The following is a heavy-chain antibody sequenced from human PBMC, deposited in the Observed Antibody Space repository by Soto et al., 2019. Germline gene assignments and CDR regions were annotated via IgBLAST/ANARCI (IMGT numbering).Heavy chain of an antibody. CDR2: ISSDAATI. J-gene: IGHJ4*02. Sequence: GGSLRLSCAASGFTFSDHYMTWMRQAPGKGLEWVSYISSDAATIYYTDSVKGRFTVSRDNAKNSVYLQMNSLRAEDTAVYYCAGDPYYYASDYWGQGTLVTVSS. CDR1: GFTFSDHY. CDR3: AGDPYYYASDY. D-gene: IGHD3-10*01. V-gene: IGHV3-11*01.